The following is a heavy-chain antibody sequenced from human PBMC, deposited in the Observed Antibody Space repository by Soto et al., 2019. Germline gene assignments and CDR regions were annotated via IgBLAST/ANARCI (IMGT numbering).Heavy chain of an antibody. CDR1: GFTFSSSW. J-gene: IGHJ4*02. D-gene: IGHD2-8*02. V-gene: IGHV3-7*02. CDR2: INPEGSAE. Sequence: EMQLVESGGALVQPGGSLRLSCAASGFTFSSSWMAWVRQAPGKGLEWVANINPEGSAEYYVDSVKGRFTISRDNAKNSLYLQMNSLRPEDTALYYCARHGVWCFDFWGQGTLVSISS. CDR3: ARHGVWCFDF.